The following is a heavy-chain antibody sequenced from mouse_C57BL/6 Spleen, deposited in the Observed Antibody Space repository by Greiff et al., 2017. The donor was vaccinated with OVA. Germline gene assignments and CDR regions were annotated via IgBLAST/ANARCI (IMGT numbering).Heavy chain of an antibody. CDR3: ARSDGPSYAMDY. V-gene: IGHV1-26*01. J-gene: IGHJ4*01. CDR2: INPNNGGT. D-gene: IGHD2-3*01. Sequence: VQLQQSGPELVKPGASVKISCKASGYTFTDYYMNWVKQSHGKSLEWIGDINPNNGGTSYNQKFKGKATLTVDKSSSTAYMELRSLTSEDSAVYYCARSDGPSYAMDYWGQGTSVTVSS. CDR1: GYTFTDYY.